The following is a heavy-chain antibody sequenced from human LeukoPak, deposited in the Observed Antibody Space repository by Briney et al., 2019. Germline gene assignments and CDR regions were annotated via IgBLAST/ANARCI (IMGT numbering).Heavy chain of an antibody. V-gene: IGHV1-18*01. D-gene: IGHD3-22*01. Sequence: EASVKVSCKASGYTFTSYGISWVRQAPGQGLEWMGWISAYNGNTNYAQKLQGRVTMTTDTSTSTAYMELRSLRSDDTAVYYCARGGYYDSSGYPWWFDPWGQGTLVTVSS. J-gene: IGHJ5*02. CDR1: GYTFTSYG. CDR3: ARGGYYDSSGYPWWFDP. CDR2: ISAYNGNT.